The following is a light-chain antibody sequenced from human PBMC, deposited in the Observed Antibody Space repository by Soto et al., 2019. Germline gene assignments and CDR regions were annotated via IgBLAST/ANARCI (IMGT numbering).Light chain of an antibody. CDR1: SSDVGGFSY. J-gene: IGLJ3*02. CDR2: EVS. CDR3: SSYTSANSWV. V-gene: IGLV2-14*01. Sequence: QSALTQPASVSGSPGQSITISCTGTSSDVGGFSYVSWYQQHPGKAPKLMIYEVSNRPSGVSNRFSGSKSGSTASLTISGLQAGDEADYYCSSYTSANSWVFGGGTKLTVL.